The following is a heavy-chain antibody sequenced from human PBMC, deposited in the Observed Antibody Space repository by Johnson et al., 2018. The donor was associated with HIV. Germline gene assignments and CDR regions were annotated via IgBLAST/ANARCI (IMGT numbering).Heavy chain of an antibody. Sequence: VQLVESGGGVVQPGRSLRLSCAASGFTFSSYAMHWVRQAPGKGLEWVAVISYDGSNKYYADSVKGRFTISRDNAKNSLYLQMNSLRAEDTAVYYCAKESGIAAAWTKDPLLDDAFDIWGQGTMVTVSS. D-gene: IGHD6-13*01. CDR3: AKESGIAAAWTKDPLLDDAFDI. CDR2: ISYDGSNK. CDR1: GFTFSSYA. J-gene: IGHJ3*02. V-gene: IGHV3-30-3*01.